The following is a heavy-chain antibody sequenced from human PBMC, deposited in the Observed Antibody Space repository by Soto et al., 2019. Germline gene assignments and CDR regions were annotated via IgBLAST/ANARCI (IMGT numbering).Heavy chain of an antibody. CDR2: IYYSGST. CDR3: ARQYRRSSNWYLDL. V-gene: IGHV4-39*01. D-gene: IGHD6-6*01. CDR1: GGSISSSSYY. J-gene: IGHJ2*01. Sequence: PSETLSLTCTVSGGSISSSSYYWGWIRQPPGKGLEWIGSIYYSGSTYYNPSLKSRVTISVDTSKNQFSLKLSSVTAADTAVYYCARQYRRSSNWYLDLWGRGTLVTVSS.